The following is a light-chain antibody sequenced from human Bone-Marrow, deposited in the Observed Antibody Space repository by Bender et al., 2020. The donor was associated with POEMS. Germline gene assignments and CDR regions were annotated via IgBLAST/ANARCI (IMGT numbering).Light chain of an antibody. J-gene: IGLJ3*02. CDR3: AAWEDSLNGWV. CDR1: SSDVGSYDH. CDR2: EDN. Sequence: QSALTQPRSVSGSPGQSVTISCTGTSSDVGSYDHVSWYQQHPGKAPKLMIYEDNKRPSGVPDRFSGSKSGTSASLAISCLQSEDEADYYCAAWEDSLNGWVFGGGTKLTVL. V-gene: IGLV2-11*01.